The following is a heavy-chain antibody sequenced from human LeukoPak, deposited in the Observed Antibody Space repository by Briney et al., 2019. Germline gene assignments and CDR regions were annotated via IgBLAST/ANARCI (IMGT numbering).Heavy chain of an antibody. CDR3: ARVYSGYDFVDY. J-gene: IGHJ4*02. V-gene: IGHV3-73*01. Sequence: GGSLKLSCAASGFTFSGSAMHWVRQASGKGLEWVGRIRSKANSYATAYAASVKGRFTISRDNSKNTVHLQMNSLRAEDTAVYYCARVYSGYDFVDYWGQGTLVTVSS. CDR2: IRSKANSYAT. CDR1: GFTFSGSA. D-gene: IGHD5-12*01.